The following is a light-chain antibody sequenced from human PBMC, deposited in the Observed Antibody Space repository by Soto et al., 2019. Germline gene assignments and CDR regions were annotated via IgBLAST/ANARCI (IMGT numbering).Light chain of an antibody. CDR3: QDSDYSLTAFV. CDR2: GNR. Sequence: LTQPPSVSGAPGQRVTISCTGNNSNLGAGYDVHWYQQLPGAAPKLVIFGNRNRPSGVPERFSGSKSGTSASLAITGLQAEDEADYYRQDSDYSLTAFVFGGGTKVTVL. CDR1: NSNLGAGYD. J-gene: IGLJ3*02. V-gene: IGLV1-40*01.